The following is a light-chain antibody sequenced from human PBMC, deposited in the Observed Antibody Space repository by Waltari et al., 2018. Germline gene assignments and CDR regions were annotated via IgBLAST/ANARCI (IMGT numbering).Light chain of an antibody. Sequence: DIQLTQSPSTLSASVGDSVTLTCRASQTIDRWLAWYQQKPGKVPKLLIYKTSILESGVPSRFSGGGSGTEFTLTIASLQPDDFATYYCQHYDAYSATFGRGTKLELK. J-gene: IGKJ4*02. V-gene: IGKV1-5*03. CDR2: KTS. CDR3: QHYDAYSAT. CDR1: QTIDRW.